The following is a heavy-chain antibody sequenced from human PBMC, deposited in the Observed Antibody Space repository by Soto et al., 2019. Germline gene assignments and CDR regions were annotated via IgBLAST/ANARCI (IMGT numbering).Heavy chain of an antibody. CDR2: IWYDGSNK. V-gene: IGHV3-33*03. Sequence: PGGSLGLACAACGLSLSSYGVHWVRQAPGKGLEWVAVIWYDGSNKYYADSVKGRFTISRDNAKNSLYLQMNSLSTEDTAVYYCASIDCTGGSCHPVPYLYWGQGTLVTVSS. CDR3: ASIDCTGGSCHPVPYLY. J-gene: IGHJ4*02. D-gene: IGHD2-15*01. CDR1: GLSLSSYG.